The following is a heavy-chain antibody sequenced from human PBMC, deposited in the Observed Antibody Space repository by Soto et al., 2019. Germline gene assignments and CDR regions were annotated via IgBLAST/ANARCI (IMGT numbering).Heavy chain of an antibody. Sequence: QITLKESGPTLVKPTQTLTLTCTFSGFSLSTSGVGVGWIRQPPGKALEWLALIYWDDDKWYSPSLKSRLTITRVTSKNPVTLTMTNVDPLYTPTYYCARIPVPYQECFDYWGQGTLVTVSS. J-gene: IGHJ4*02. CDR2: IYWDDDK. D-gene: IGHD2-2*01. CDR1: GFSLSTSGVG. V-gene: IGHV2-5*02. CDR3: ARIPVPYQECFDY.